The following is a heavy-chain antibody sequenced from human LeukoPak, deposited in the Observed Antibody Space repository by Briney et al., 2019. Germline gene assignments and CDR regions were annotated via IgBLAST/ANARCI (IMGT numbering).Heavy chain of an antibody. J-gene: IGHJ4*02. D-gene: IGHD6-6*01. V-gene: IGHV1-18*01. CDR2: ISAYNGNT. CDR1: GYTFTSYG. Sequence: ASVKVSCKASGYTFTSYGVSWVRQAPGQGLEWMGWISAYNGNTNYAQKLQGRVTMTEDTSTDTAYMELSSLRSEDTAVYYCATTYSSSSEFDYWGQGTLVTVSS. CDR3: ATTYSSSSEFDY.